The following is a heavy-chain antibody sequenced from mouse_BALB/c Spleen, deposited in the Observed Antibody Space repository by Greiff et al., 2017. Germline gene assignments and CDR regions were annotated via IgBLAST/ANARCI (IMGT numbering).Heavy chain of an antibody. CDR1: GFTFSSFG. D-gene: IGHD1-2*01. CDR3: ARWNYGYDYAMDY. Sequence: EVKVVESGGGLVQPGGSRKLSCAASGFTFSSFGMHWVRQAPEKGLEWVAYISSGSSTIYYADTVKGRFTISRDNPKNTLFLQMTSLRSEDTAMYYCARWNYGYDYAMDYWGQGTSVTVSS. J-gene: IGHJ4*01. V-gene: IGHV5-17*02. CDR2: ISSGSSTI.